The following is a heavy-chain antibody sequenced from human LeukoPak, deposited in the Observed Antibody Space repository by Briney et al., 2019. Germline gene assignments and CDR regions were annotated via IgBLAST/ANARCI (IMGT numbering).Heavy chain of an antibody. J-gene: IGHJ4*02. V-gene: IGHV1-46*01. CDR2: INPSGGST. Sequence: AASVKVSCKASGYTFTSYYMHWVRQAPGQGLEWMGIINPSGGSTSYAQKFQGRVTMTRDTSTSTVYMELSSLRSEDTAVYYCARSRLWSGYYRYYFDYWGQGTLATVSS. D-gene: IGHD3-3*01. CDR3: ARSRLWSGYYRYYFDY. CDR1: GYTFTSYY.